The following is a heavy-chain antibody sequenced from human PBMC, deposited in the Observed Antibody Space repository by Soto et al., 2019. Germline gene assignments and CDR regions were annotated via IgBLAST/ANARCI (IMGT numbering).Heavy chain of an antibody. D-gene: IGHD3-3*01. CDR1: GGTFSSYA. CDR3: ASDVGSGRFGY. CDR2: IIPIFGTA. V-gene: IGHV1-69*12. Sequence: QVQLVQSGAEVKKPGSSVKVSCKASGGTFSSYAISWVRQAPGQGLEWMGGIIPIFGTANYAQKFQGRVTXTAXDAASTDYMELGSLRSEDTAVYYCASDVGSGRFGYWGQGTLVTVSS. J-gene: IGHJ4*02.